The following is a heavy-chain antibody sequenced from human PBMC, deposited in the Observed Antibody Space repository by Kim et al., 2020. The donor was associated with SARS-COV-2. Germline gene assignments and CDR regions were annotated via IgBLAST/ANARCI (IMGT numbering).Heavy chain of an antibody. D-gene: IGHD2-2*01. V-gene: IGHV3-74*01. CDR3: ARDLIVVVPDWGDYGMDV. CDR1: GFTFSSYW. J-gene: IGHJ6*02. Sequence: GGSLRLSCAASGFTFSSYWMHWVRQAPGKGLVWVSRINSDGSSTSYADSVKGRFTISRDNAKNTLYLQMNSLRAEDTAVYYCARDLIVVVPDWGDYGMDVWGQGTTVTVSS. CDR2: INSDGSST.